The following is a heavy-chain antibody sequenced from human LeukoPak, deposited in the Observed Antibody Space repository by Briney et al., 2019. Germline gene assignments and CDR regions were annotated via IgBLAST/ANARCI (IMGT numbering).Heavy chain of an antibody. D-gene: IGHD3-3*01. CDR3: ARSSYDFWSGFQSGWFDP. J-gene: IGHJ5*02. CDR1: GGSISTYY. Sequence: PSETLSLTCTVSGGSISTYYWTWIRQPPGKGLEWIGYIYYSGSTNYNPSLKSRVTISVDTSKNQFSLKLSSVTAADTAVYYCARSSYDFWSGFQSGWFDPWGQGTLVTVSS. V-gene: IGHV4-59*08. CDR2: IYYSGST.